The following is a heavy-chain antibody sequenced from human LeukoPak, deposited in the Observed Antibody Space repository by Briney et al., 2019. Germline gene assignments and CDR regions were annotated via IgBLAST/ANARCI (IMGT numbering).Heavy chain of an antibody. CDR2: IYTSGST. CDR3: ARGPTTVTRAFDY. Sequence: SETLSLTCTVSGGSFSIHYWSWIRQPAGKGLEWIGRIYTSGSTNYNPSLKSRVTVSVDTSKNQFSLNLNSVTAADTAVYYCARGPTTVTRAFDYWGQGTLVTVSS. V-gene: IGHV4-4*07. CDR1: GGSFSIHY. D-gene: IGHD4-17*01. J-gene: IGHJ4*02.